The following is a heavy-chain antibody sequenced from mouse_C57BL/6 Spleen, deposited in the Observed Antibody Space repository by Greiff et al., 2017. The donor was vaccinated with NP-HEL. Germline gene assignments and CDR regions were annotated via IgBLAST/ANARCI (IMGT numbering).Heavy chain of an antibody. Sequence: VQLQQSGAELMKPGASVKLSCKATGYTFTGYWIEWVKQRPGHGLEWIGEILPGSGSTNYNEKFKGKATFTADTSSNTAYMQLSSLTTEDSAISYCASYGSSYRRIYYFDYWGKGTTLTVSS. J-gene: IGHJ2*01. V-gene: IGHV1-9*01. CDR3: ASYGSSYRRIYYFDY. CDR2: ILPGSGST. D-gene: IGHD1-1*01. CDR1: GYTFTGYW.